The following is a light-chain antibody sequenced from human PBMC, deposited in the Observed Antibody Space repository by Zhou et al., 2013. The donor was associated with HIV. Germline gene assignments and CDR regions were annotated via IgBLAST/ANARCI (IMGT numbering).Light chain of an antibody. CDR2: KVS. Sequence: DAVMTHSPLSLAVTLGPPASISCTSSQSLVYSDRNTYFNCFQLRPGQSPGRQIYKVSNRDSGVPDRFSGSGSGTDFTLKISRVEAEDVGVYYCMQGTHWPPEIGGGTK. CDR1: QSLVYSDRNTY. J-gene: IGKJ4*01. CDR3: MQGTHWPPE. V-gene: IGKV2-30*01.